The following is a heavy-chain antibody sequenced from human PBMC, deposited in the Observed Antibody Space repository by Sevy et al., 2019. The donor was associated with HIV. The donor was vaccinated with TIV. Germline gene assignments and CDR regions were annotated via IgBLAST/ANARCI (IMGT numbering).Heavy chain of an antibody. V-gene: IGHV4-39*01. CDR1: GDTIRSNSHY. J-gene: IGHJ5*02. CDR3: ARHASPGLFLFEGYGGFDP. CDR2: IFYSGTT. Sequence: SETLSLTCSVSGDTIRSNSHYWDWIRQSTGKGLEWIGSIFYSGTTYYNPSLKSRLTISVDTSNNQFFLTLDSVTSADTAVYYCARHASPGLFLFEGYGGFDPWGQGTLVIVYS. D-gene: IGHD3-3*01.